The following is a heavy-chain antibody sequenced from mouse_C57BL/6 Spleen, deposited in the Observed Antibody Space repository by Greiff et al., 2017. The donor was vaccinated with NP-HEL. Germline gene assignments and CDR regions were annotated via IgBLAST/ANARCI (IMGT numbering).Heavy chain of an antibody. J-gene: IGHJ2*01. CDR2: INPNNGGT. CDR3: ARGDYGSDY. Sequence: VQLQQSGPELVKPGASVKISCKASGYTFTDYYMNWVKQSHGKSLEWIGDINPNNGGTSYNQKFKGKATWTVDKSSSTAYMELRSLTSEDSAVYYCARGDYGSDYWGKGTTLTVSS. CDR1: GYTFTDYY. D-gene: IGHD1-1*01. V-gene: IGHV1-26*01.